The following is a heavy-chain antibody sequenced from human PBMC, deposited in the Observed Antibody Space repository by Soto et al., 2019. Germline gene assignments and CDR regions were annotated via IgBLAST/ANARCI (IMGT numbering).Heavy chain of an antibody. J-gene: IGHJ6*02. Sequence: PSETLSLTCTVSGGSISSYYWSWIRQPPGKGLEWIGYIYYSGSTNYNPSLKSRVTISVDTSKNQFSLKLSSVTAADTAVYYCARGGVRMDGWGQGTTVTVSS. CDR3: ARGGVRMDG. CDR2: IYYSGST. V-gene: IGHV4-59*08. D-gene: IGHD3-10*01. CDR1: GGSISSYY.